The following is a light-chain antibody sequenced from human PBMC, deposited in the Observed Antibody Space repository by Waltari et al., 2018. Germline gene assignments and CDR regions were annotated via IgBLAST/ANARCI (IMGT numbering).Light chain of an antibody. CDR2: GAS. J-gene: IGKJ4*01. CDR1: QSVSSSY. CDR3: QQYGSSPRT. V-gene: IGKV3-20*01. Sequence: EIVLTQSPGTLSLSPGDRATLSCRASQSVSSSYLAWYQQKPGQAPRLLIYGASNRATGIPDRFSGSGSGTDFTLTISRLEPEDFAMYYCQQYGSSPRTFGGGTKVEIK.